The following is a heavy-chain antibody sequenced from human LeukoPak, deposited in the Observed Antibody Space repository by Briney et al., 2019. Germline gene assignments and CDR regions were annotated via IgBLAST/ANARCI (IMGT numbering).Heavy chain of an antibody. D-gene: IGHD6-19*01. CDR1: GGSFSGYY. CDR2: INHSGST. Sequence: DPSETLSLTCAVYGGSFSGYYWSWIRQPPRKGLEWIGEINHSGSTNYNPSLKSRVTISVDTSKNQFSLKLSSVTAADTAVYYCARIQGRWLANFDYWGQGTLVTVSS. V-gene: IGHV4-34*01. J-gene: IGHJ4*02. CDR3: ARIQGRWLANFDY.